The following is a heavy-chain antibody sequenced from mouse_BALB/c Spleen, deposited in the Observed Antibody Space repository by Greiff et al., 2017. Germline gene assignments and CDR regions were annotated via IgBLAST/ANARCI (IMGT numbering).Heavy chain of an antibody. Sequence: EVQGVESGGGLVKPGGSLKLSCAASGFTFSSYAMSWVRQTPEKRLEWVASISSGGSTYYPDSVKGRFTISRDNARNILYLQMSSLRSEDTAMYYCARGSLLRLHYFDYWGQGTTLTVSS. J-gene: IGHJ2*01. V-gene: IGHV5-6-5*01. CDR1: GFTFSSYA. CDR2: ISSGGST. CDR3: ARGSLLRLHYFDY. D-gene: IGHD1-2*01.